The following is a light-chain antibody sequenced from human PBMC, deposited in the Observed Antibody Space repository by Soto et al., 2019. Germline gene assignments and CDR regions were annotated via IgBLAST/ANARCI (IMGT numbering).Light chain of an antibody. CDR3: QESHAFLCGT. Sequence: DIQITQSPSSLSASVGDRVTITCRATQTISNSLNWYQQRPGKAPNLLIYGASTLQGGVPSRFSGGGSGTDFTLTINSLQPEDPATSFCQESHAFLCGTFGQGTKVDIK. CDR1: QTISNS. V-gene: IGKV1-39*01. CDR2: GAS. J-gene: IGKJ1*01.